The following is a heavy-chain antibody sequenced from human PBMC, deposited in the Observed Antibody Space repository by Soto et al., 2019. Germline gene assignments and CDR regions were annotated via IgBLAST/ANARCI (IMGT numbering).Heavy chain of an antibody. Sequence: GGSLRLSCAASGFTFSSYSMNWVRQAPGKGLEWVSSISSSSSYIYYADSVKGRFTISRDNAKNSLYLQMNSLRAEDTAVYYCARVNYDILTGVYFDYWGQGTLVTVSS. CDR3: ARVNYDILTGVYFDY. CDR2: ISSSSSYI. D-gene: IGHD3-9*01. J-gene: IGHJ4*02. V-gene: IGHV3-21*01. CDR1: GFTFSSYS.